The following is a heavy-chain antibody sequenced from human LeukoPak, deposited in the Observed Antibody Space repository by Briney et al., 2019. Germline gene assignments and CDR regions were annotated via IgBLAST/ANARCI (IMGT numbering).Heavy chain of an antibody. Sequence: PSETLSLTCTVSGDPVSSGDFYWSWIRQSPGRGLQWIAYTHHTGSSNYSPSLRSRVTISMDTSKNQFSLNLSSVTAADTAVYYCAKEGVNTEFDYWGQGILVTVSS. D-gene: IGHD1/OR15-1a*01. CDR1: GDPVSSGDFY. CDR3: AKEGVNTEFDY. CDR2: THHTGSS. J-gene: IGHJ4*02. V-gene: IGHV4-61*08.